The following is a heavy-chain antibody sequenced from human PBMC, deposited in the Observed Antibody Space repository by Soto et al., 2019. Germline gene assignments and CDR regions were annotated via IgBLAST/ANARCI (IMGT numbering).Heavy chain of an antibody. CDR2: IYHSGST. D-gene: IGHD5-18*01. J-gene: IGHJ6*02. CDR3: ARAWPSVDSYGSGVMDV. Sequence: VQLQESGPGLVKPSGTLSVTCAVSGGSISSSNWWNWVRQPPGKGLEWIGEIYHSGSTNYNPSLRSRVTRSLDKSKNQFSLRVKSVTAADTAEYYCARAWPSVDSYGSGVMDVWGQGTTVTVSS. CDR1: GGSISSSNW. V-gene: IGHV4-4*02.